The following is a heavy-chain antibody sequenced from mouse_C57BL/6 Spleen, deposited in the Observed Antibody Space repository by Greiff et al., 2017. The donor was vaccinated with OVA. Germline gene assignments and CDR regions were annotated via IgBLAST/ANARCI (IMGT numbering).Heavy chain of an antibody. CDR2: IYPGSGST. J-gene: IGHJ4*01. V-gene: IGHV1-55*01. CDR1: GYTFTSYW. Sequence: VQLQQPGAELVKPGASVKMSCKASGYTFTSYWITWVKQRPGQGLEWIGDIYPGSGSTNYNEKFKSKATLTVDTSSSTAYMQLSSLTSEDSEVYYCARVNYGSSFYYAMDYWGQGTSVTVSS. D-gene: IGHD1-1*01. CDR3: ARVNYGSSFYYAMDY.